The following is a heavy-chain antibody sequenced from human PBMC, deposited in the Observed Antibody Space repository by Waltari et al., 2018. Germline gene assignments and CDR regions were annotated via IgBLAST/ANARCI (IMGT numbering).Heavy chain of an antibody. V-gene: IGHV4-39*01. D-gene: IGHD5-12*01. CDR2: IYYSGST. CDR3: ARHWKRNGYRFDP. J-gene: IGHJ5*02. Sequence: QLQLQESGPGLVKPSATLSLTCTVSGGSISRSRYYWGWIRQSPGKGLEWIGSIYYSGSTYYNPTLKSRVTISGDTSKNQFSLKLSSVTAADTAVYYCARHWKRNGYRFDPWGQGTLVTVSS. CDR1: GGSISRSRYY.